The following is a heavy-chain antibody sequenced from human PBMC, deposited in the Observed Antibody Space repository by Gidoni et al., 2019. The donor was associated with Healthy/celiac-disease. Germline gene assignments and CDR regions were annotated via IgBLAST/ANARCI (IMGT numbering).Heavy chain of an antibody. V-gene: IGHV1-46*01. CDR1: GYTFTSYY. J-gene: IGHJ6*03. D-gene: IGHD2-2*01. CDR3: ASQNCSSTSCYLSMDV. Sequence: QVQLVQSGAEVKKPGASVKVSCKASGYTFTSYYMHWVRQAPGQGLEWMGIINPSGGSTSYAQKFQGRVTMTRDTSTSTVYMELSSLRSEDTAVYYCASQNCSSTSCYLSMDVWGKGTTVTVSS. CDR2: INPSGGST.